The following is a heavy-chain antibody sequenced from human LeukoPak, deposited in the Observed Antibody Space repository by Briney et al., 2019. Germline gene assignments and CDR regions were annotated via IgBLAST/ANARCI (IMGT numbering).Heavy chain of an antibody. CDR2: IKQDGSEK. CDR1: GFTFGTYW. V-gene: IGHV3-7*01. Sequence: GGSLRLSCAASGFTFGTYWMSWVRQAPGKGLEWVANIKQDGSEKYYLDSVKGRFTISRDNAKNSLYLQMNSLRAEDTAVYFCTREAAAGIDYWGQGTLVTVSS. D-gene: IGHD6-13*01. CDR3: TREAAAGIDY. J-gene: IGHJ4*02.